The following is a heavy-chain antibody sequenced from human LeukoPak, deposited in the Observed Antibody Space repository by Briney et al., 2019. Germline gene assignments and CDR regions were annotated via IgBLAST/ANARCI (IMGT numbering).Heavy chain of an antibody. J-gene: IGHJ4*02. Sequence: GESLKISCKGSGYSFTTYWIGWVRQMPGKGLEWMGIIYPGDSDTRYSPSFQGQVTISVDKSINTAYLQWSSLKASDTAMYYCARPFGEAVHTTLGGVDFWGQGTLVTVSS. CDR1: GYSFTTYW. CDR3: ARPFGEAVHTTLGGVDF. D-gene: IGHD3-10*01. CDR2: IYPGDSDT. V-gene: IGHV5-51*01.